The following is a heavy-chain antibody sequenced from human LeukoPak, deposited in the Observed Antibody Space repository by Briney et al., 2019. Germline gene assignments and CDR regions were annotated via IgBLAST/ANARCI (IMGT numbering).Heavy chain of an antibody. J-gene: IGHJ4*02. V-gene: IGHV3-21*01. CDR2: ITSGSSYI. CDR1: GFTFSSYN. Sequence: GGSLRLSCAASGFTFSSYNMNWVRQAPGQGLGWVSSITSGSSYIYYADSVKGRFTISRDNSKNTLYLQMNSLRAEDTAVYYCARESSGWYFYYFDYWGQGTLVTVSS. CDR3: ARESSGWYFYYFDY. D-gene: IGHD6-19*01.